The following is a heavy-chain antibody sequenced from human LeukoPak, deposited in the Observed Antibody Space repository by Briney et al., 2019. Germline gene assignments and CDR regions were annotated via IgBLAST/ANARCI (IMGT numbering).Heavy chain of an antibody. CDR2: IDTSGNT. CDR1: GGSISSVY. Sequence: PSETLSLTCTVSGGSISSVYWSWIRQPAGKGLEWIGRIDTSGNTNYNPSLKSRVTVSVDRSKNQFSLKLSSVTVADTAVYYCATKVMSGSYWGAFDIWGQGTLVTVSS. V-gene: IGHV4-4*07. J-gene: IGHJ3*02. D-gene: IGHD1-26*01. CDR3: ATKVMSGSYWGAFDI.